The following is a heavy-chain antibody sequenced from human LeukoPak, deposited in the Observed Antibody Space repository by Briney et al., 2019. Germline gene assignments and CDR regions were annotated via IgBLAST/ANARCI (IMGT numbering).Heavy chain of an antibody. CDR1: GGSISSGGYY. D-gene: IGHD6-13*01. V-gene: IGHV4-31*03. Sequence: SQTLSLTCTVSGGSISSGGYYWSWIRQHPGKGLEWIGYIYYSGSTYYNPSLKSRVTISVDTSKNQFSLKLSSVTAADTAVYYCARENSSTGSSWSDDAFDIWGQGTMVTVSS. CDR2: IYYSGST. J-gene: IGHJ3*02. CDR3: ARENSSTGSSWSDDAFDI.